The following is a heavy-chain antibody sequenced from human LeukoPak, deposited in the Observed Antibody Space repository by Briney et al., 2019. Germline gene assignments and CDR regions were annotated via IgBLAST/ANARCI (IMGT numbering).Heavy chain of an antibody. V-gene: IGHV3-49*04. CDR2: IRSKAYGGTA. J-gene: IGHJ4*02. CDR1: GFIFGDYV. D-gene: IGHD6-13*01. Sequence: PGRSLRLSCTASGFIFGDYVMSWVRQAPGEGLECVGFIRSKAYGGTAEYAASVNGRFTISRDDSKNIAYLQMNSLKTEDTAVYYCTRSVAAAGNRHFDYWGQGTLVTVSS. CDR3: TRSVAAAGNRHFDY.